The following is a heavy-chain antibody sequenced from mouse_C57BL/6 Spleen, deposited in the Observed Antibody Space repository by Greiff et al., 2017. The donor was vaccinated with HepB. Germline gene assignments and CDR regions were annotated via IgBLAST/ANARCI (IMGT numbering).Heavy chain of an antibody. D-gene: IGHD4-1*01. CDR1: GYTFTSYW. V-gene: IGHV1-69*01. Sequence: VQLQQPGAELVMPGASVKLSCKASGYTFTSYWMHWVKQRPGQGLEWIGEIDPSDSYTNYNQKFKGKSTLTVDKSSSTAYMQLSSLTSEDSAVYYCASLGPWYFDVWGTGTTVTVSS. CDR3: ASLGPWYFDV. CDR2: IDPSDSYT. J-gene: IGHJ1*03.